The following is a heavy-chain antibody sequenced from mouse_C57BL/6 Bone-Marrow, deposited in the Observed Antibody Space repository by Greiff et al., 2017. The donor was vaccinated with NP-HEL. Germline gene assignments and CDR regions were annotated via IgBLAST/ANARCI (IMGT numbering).Heavy chain of an antibody. CDR3: TRRRKLRPYYAMDY. J-gene: IGHJ4*01. Sequence: EVQRVESGEGLVKPGGSLKLSCAASGFTFSSYAMSWVRQTPEKRLEWVAYISSGGDYIYYADTVKGRFTISRDNARNTLYLQMSSLKSEDTAMYYCTRRRKLRPYYAMDYWGQGTSVTVSS. CDR1: GFTFSSYA. V-gene: IGHV5-9-1*02. D-gene: IGHD1-1*01. CDR2: ISSGGDYI.